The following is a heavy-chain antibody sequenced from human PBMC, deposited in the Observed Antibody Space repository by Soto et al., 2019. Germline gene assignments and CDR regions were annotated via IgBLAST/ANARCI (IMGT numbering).Heavy chain of an antibody. CDR2: ISAYNGNT. D-gene: IGHD3-22*01. J-gene: IGHJ4*02. Sequence: GASVKVSCKASGYTFTSYGISWVRQAPGQGLEWMGWISAYNGNTNYAQKLQGRVTMTTDTSTSTAYMELRSLRSDDTAVYYCARSRDYYDSSGYYPPIFDYWGQGTLVTVSS. V-gene: IGHV1-18*01. CDR3: ARSRDYYDSSGYYPPIFDY. CDR1: GYTFTSYG.